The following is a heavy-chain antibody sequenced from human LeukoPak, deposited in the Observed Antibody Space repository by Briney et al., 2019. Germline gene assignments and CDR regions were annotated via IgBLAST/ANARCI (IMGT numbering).Heavy chain of an antibody. V-gene: IGHV4-39*01. CDR1: GGSISSDSFY. CDR2: MYYSGST. Sequence: SETLSLTCSVSGGSISSDSFYWGWIRQPPWKGLEWIGSMYYSGSTYYNPSLKSRVTISVDTSKNQFSLKLSSVTAADAAVYYCARWTKNYFDYWGQGTLVTVSS. D-gene: IGHD3/OR15-3a*01. J-gene: IGHJ4*02. CDR3: ARWTKNYFDY.